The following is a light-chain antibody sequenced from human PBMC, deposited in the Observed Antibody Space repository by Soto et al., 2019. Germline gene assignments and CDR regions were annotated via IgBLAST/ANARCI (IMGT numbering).Light chain of an antibody. J-gene: IGKJ5*01. CDR1: QSVSSSY. Sequence: EIVLTQSPGTLSLSQGERATLSCRASQSVSSSYLAWYQQKPGQAPRLLIYGASSRATGIPDRFSGSGSGTDFTLTISRLEPEDFAVYYCQQYGSSPITLGQGTRLEIK. CDR2: GAS. CDR3: QQYGSSPIT. V-gene: IGKV3-20*01.